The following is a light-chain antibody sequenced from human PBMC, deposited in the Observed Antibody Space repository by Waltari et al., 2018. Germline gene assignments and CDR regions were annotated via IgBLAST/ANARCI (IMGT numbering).Light chain of an antibody. V-gene: IGLV4-69*01. J-gene: IGLJ3*02. CDR3: QTWGTGILSWV. Sequence: QLVLTQPPSASASLGASVKLTCTLSSGHSSYVIAWHQHQPGKGPRYLMKVNSDGSQFKGDGIPARFSGSSSGAERYLTISSLQSEDEADYYCQTWGTGILSWVFGGGTKLTVL. CDR1: SGHSSYV. CDR2: VNSDGSQ.